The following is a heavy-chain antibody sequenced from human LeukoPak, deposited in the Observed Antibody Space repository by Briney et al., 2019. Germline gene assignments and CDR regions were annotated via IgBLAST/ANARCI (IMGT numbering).Heavy chain of an antibody. J-gene: IGHJ3*02. Sequence: ASVKVSCKASGYTFTSYGISWVRQAPGQGLEWMGWISAYNGNTNYAQKLQGRVTMTTDTSTSTAYMELRSLGSDDTAVYYCARGSRYDSSGYYSKGGAFDIWGQGTMVTVSS. D-gene: IGHD3-22*01. CDR1: GYTFTSYG. CDR2: ISAYNGNT. V-gene: IGHV1-18*01. CDR3: ARGSRYDSSGYYSKGGAFDI.